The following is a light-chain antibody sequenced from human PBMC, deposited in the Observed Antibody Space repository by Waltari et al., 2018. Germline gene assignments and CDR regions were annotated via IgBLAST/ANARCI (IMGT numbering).Light chain of an antibody. Sequence: ASLGASVKLTCTLSSGHSSNVIAWHQQRPEKGPRYLMKVNSDGSHSKGDEIPDRFSGSSSGAERYLTISSLQSEDEADYYCQTGGHGTWVFGGGTKLTVL. CDR3: QTGGHGTWV. J-gene: IGLJ3*02. V-gene: IGLV4-69*01. CDR2: VNSDGSH. CDR1: SGHSSNV.